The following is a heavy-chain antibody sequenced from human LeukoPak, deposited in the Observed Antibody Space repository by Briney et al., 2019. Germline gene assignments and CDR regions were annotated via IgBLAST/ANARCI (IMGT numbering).Heavy chain of an antibody. CDR2: IHTTGST. V-gene: IGHV4-61*09. CDR1: GGSINSGSYY. J-gene: IGHJ4*02. CDR3: ARDSCSSNSCSFDF. Sequence: SQTLSLTCTVSGGSINSGSYYWNWIRQSAGKGLEWIGHIHTTGSTNCNPSLKSRVTTSLDTSKNQFSLKLNSVTAADTAVYYCARDSCSSNSCSFDFWGQGTLVTVSS. D-gene: IGHD2-2*01.